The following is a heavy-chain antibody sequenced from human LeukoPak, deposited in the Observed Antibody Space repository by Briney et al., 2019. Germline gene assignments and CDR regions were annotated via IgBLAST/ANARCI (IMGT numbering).Heavy chain of an antibody. D-gene: IGHD5-18*01. V-gene: IGHV4-61*02. Sequence: SQTLSLTCTVSGGSISSGSYYWSWIRQPAGKGLEWIGRIYTSGSTNYNPSLKSRVTISVDTSKNQFSLKLSSVTAADTAVYYCARDTHIYGYSAYYFDYWGQGTLVTVSS. CDR1: GGSISSGSYY. J-gene: IGHJ4*02. CDR3: ARDTHIYGYSAYYFDY. CDR2: IYTSGST.